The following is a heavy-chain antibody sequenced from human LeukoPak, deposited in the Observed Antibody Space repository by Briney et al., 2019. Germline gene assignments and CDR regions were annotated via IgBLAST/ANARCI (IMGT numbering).Heavy chain of an antibody. Sequence: GESLKISCKGPGYSFTTYWIGWVRQVPGKGLEWMGIIYPGYSDTRYSPSFRGQVTFSVDTSTSTVYLQWSSLKASDTAIYYCARFALSSSLDYWGQGTLVTVSP. V-gene: IGHV5-51*01. CDR2: IYPGYSDT. CDR3: ARFALSSSLDY. CDR1: GYSFTTYW. J-gene: IGHJ4*02. D-gene: IGHD6-13*01.